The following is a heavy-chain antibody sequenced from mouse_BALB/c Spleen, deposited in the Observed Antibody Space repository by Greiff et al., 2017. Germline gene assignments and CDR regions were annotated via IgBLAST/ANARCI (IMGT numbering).Heavy chain of an antibody. D-gene: IGHD2-10*02. CDR2: ISSGGSYT. CDR1: GFTFSSYG. CDR3: ARSYGNYEAMDY. J-gene: IGHJ4*01. Sequence: EVMLVESGGDLVKPGGSLKLSCAASGFTFSSYGMSWVRQTPDKRLEWVATISSGGSYTYYPDSVKGRFTISSDNAKNTLYLQMSSMKSEDTAMYYCARSYGNYEAMDYWGQGTSVTVSS. V-gene: IGHV5-6*01.